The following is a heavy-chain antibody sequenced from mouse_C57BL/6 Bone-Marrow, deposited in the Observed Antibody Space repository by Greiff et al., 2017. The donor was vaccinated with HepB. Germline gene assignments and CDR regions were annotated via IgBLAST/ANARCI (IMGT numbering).Heavy chain of an antibody. CDR1: GYTFTSYW. Sequence: QVQLQQPGAELVKPGASVKMSCKASGYTFTSYWITWVKQRPGQGLEWIGDIYPGSGSTNYNEKFKSKATLTVDTSSSTSYMQLSSLTSEDSAVYYCARGAHYYGSSPAWFAYWGQGTLVTVSA. D-gene: IGHD1-1*01. V-gene: IGHV1-55*01. J-gene: IGHJ3*01. CDR2: IYPGSGST. CDR3: ARGAHYYGSSPAWFAY.